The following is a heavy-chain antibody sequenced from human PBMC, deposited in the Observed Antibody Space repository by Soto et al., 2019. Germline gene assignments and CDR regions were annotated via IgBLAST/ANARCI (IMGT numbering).Heavy chain of an antibody. J-gene: IGHJ3*02. Sequence: EVQLVESGGGLVQPGGSLKLSCAASGFTFSASAMHWVRQASGKGLEWVGRIRIKANSYATAYAASVKGRFTISRDDSKNTAYLQMNSLKTEDTAVYSCTRYAEGTVFDIWGQGTMVTVSS. CDR1: GFTFSASA. CDR3: TRYAEGTVFDI. CDR2: IRIKANSYAT. D-gene: IGHD2-8*02. V-gene: IGHV3-73*02.